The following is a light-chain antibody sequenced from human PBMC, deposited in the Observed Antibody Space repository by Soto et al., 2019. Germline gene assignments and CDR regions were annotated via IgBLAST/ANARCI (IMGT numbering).Light chain of an antibody. CDR3: QQYGSSPWT. J-gene: IGKJ1*01. CDR1: QSVSSNY. Sequence: ETVLTQAPGTLSLSPAERATLSCRASQSVSSNYLAWYQQKPGQAPRPLIYGASSRATGIPDRFSGSGAGTDFTLTISRLESEEFAVYYCQQYGSSPWTFGQGTKVEIK. CDR2: GAS. V-gene: IGKV3-20*01.